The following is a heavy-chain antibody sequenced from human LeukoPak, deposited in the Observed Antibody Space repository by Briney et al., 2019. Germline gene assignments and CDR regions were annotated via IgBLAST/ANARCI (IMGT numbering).Heavy chain of an antibody. Sequence: GASVKVSCKASGGTFSSYAISWVRQAPGQGLEWMGRIIPILGIANYAQKFQGRVTIAADKSTSTAYMELSSLRSEDTAVYYCARDGYSLDHGMDVWGQGTTVTVSS. V-gene: IGHV1-69*04. CDR2: IIPILGIA. D-gene: IGHD5-18*01. CDR3: ARDGYSLDHGMDV. CDR1: GGTFSSYA. J-gene: IGHJ6*02.